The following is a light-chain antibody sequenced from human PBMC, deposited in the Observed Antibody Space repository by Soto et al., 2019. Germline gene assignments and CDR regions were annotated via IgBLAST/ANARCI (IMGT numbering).Light chain of an antibody. Sequence: DIVMTQSPLSLPVTPGEPASISCRSSQSLLHSNGYNYLDWYLRKPGQSPQLLIYLGSNRASGVPDRFSGSGSGTDFTLKISRVEAEDVGVYYCMQALQILFTFGPGTKVDIK. CDR1: QSLLHSNGYNY. CDR3: MQALQILFT. V-gene: IGKV2-28*01. J-gene: IGKJ3*01. CDR2: LGS.